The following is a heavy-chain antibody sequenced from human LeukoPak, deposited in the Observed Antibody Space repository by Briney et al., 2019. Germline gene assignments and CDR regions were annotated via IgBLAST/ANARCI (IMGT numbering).Heavy chain of an antibody. J-gene: IGHJ6*04. D-gene: IGHD4-23*01. Sequence: SQTLSLTCTVSGGSISRGGYYWSWIRQHPGKGLEWIGYIYYSGSTYYNPSLKSRVTISVDTSKNQFSLKLSSVTAADTAVYYCARDERWLGSVWGKGTTVTVSS. CDR3: ARDERWLGSV. CDR1: GGSISRGGYY. CDR2: IYYSGST. V-gene: IGHV4-31*03.